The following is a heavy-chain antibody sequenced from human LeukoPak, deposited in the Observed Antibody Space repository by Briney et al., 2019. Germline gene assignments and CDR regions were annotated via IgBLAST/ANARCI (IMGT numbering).Heavy chain of an antibody. V-gene: IGHV3-30*03. CDR1: GFTFSSYG. J-gene: IGHJ4*02. D-gene: IGHD3-10*01. CDR3: ARLYGSGSYKNY. CDR2: ISYDGSNK. Sequence: GGSLRLSCAASGFTFSSYGMHWVRQAPGKGLEWVGVISYDGSNKYYADSVKGRFTISRDNSKNTLYLQMNSLRAEDTAVYYCARLYGSGSYKNYWGQGTLVTVSS.